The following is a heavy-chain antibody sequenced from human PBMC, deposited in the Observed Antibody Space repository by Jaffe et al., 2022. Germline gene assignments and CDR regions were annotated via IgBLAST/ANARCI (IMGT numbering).Heavy chain of an antibody. J-gene: IGHJ3*02. D-gene: IGHD3-9*01. CDR1: GFTFSSYG. V-gene: IGHV3-30*02. CDR3: ANSNYDILTGYGRANDAFDI. Sequence: QVQLVESGGGVVQPGGSLRLSCAASGFTFSSYGMHWVRQAPGKGLEWVAFIRYDGSNKYYADSVKGRFTISRDNSKNTLYLQMNSLRAEDTAVYYCANSNYDILTGYGRANDAFDIWGQGTMVTVSS. CDR2: IRYDGSNK.